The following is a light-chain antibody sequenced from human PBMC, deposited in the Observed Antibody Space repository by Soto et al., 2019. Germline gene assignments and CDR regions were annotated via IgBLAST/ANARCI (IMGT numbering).Light chain of an antibody. V-gene: IGKV3-15*01. CDR2: DTS. CDR3: QQYKDWPPIT. Sequence: EIVMTQSPASLSVYPGERATLSCRASQSVDIYLAWYQQRPGQAPRLLIYDTSIRAPGIPATFSGSGSGTEFTLTISSLQSEDVAVYYCQQYKDWPPITFGGGTKVQIE. CDR1: QSVDIY. J-gene: IGKJ4*01.